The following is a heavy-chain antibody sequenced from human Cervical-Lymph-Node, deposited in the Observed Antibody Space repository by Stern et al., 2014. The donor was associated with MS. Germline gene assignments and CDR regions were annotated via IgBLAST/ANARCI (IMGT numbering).Heavy chain of an antibody. D-gene: IGHD5-12*01. V-gene: IGHV1-69*14. CDR2: LSPDFDRA. J-gene: IGHJ4*02. CDR3: ARAARTGYDSEVLDH. CDR1: GFTFNSYS. Sequence: QDQLVQSGAEVKKPGSSVKVSCKTSGFTFNSYSTTWVRQAPGQGLEWMGGLSPDFDRADYAQTFQGRVTITADKSTNTAYMELTSLRTEDTAMYYCARAARTGYDSEVLDHWGQGTLITVSS.